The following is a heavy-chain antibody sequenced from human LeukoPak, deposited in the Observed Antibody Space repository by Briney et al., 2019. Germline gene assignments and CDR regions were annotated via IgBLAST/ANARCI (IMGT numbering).Heavy chain of an antibody. CDR2: IYHSGST. J-gene: IGHJ3*02. CDR1: GGSISSGGYY. V-gene: IGHV4-30-2*01. CDR3: ARGYDIFRGAFDI. D-gene: IGHD3-9*01. Sequence: SETLSLTCTVSGGSISSGGYYWSWIRQPPGKGLEWIGYIYHSGSTYYNPSLKSRVTISVDTSKNQFSLKLSSVTAADTAVYYCARGYDIFRGAFDIWGQGTMVTVSS.